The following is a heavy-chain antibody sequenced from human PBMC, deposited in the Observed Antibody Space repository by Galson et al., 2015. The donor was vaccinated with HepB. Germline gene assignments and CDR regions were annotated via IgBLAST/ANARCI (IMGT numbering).Heavy chain of an antibody. CDR1: GGTFSKPW. D-gene: IGHD1-26*01. V-gene: IGHV3-15*01. CDR2: LKNKAAGGTQ. Sequence: SLRLSCAASGGTFSKPWRIWTRQAPRKGLEWVGRLKNKAAGGTQEYAAPVRGRFTISRDDPKNTLSLQMNILKTDDAGVYYCAAGQGAAAYWGRGTLVTVSS. J-gene: IGHJ4*02. CDR3: AAGQGAAAY.